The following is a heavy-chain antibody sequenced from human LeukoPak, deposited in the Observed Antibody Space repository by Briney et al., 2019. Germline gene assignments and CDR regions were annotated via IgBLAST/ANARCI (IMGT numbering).Heavy chain of an antibody. Sequence: PGGSLRLSCAASGFIFSNYAMHWVRQAPAKGLEWVTFIRYDGSNKYYAESVKGRFTISRDNSKNTLYLQMNSLRAEDTAGYYCAKAIHSSSAGVVDYWGQGTLVTVSS. D-gene: IGHD6-6*01. J-gene: IGHJ4*02. V-gene: IGHV3-30*02. CDR3: AKAIHSSSAGVVDY. CDR2: IRYDGSNK. CDR1: GFIFSNYA.